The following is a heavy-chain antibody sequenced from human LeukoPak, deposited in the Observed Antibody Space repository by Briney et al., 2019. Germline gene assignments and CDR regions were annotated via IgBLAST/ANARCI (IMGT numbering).Heavy chain of an antibody. CDR1: GFTFSSYS. Sequence: GGSLRLSCAASGFTFSSYSMNWVRQAPGKGLEWVSTISGSGDYTYYADSVKGRFTISRDNSKNALYLQMNSLRAEDTAVYYCAKVTYGSGTYGAFDSWGQGTLVTVSS. CDR3: AKVTYGSGTYGAFDS. CDR2: ISGSGDYT. J-gene: IGHJ4*02. V-gene: IGHV3-23*01. D-gene: IGHD3-10*01.